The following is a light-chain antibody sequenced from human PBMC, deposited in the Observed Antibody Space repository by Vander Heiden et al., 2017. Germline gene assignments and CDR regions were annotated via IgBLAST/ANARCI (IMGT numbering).Light chain of an antibody. CDR3: QVWDSDSDHFV. Sequence: SYVLTQPPSVSVAPGQTASVTCGGANIGSLPVHWYQRKPGQAPVLVVYDDTHRPSGIPERFSGSNSRNTATLTISRVEAGDEADYYCQVWDSDSDHFVFGTGTQVTVL. CDR1: NIGSLP. CDR2: DDT. V-gene: IGLV3-21*02. J-gene: IGLJ1*01.